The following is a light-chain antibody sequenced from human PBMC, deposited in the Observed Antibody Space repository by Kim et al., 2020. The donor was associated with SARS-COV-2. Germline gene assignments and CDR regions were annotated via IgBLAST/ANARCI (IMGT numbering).Light chain of an antibody. J-gene: IGKJ1*01. CDR1: QSIGTN. V-gene: IGKV3-15*01. CDR2: GTS. Sequence: LSVYPGDRATLSCGASQSIGTNLAWYQQKPGQAPRLLIYGTSTRATGIPARFSGSGSGTEFTLTIGSLLSEDFAVYYCQQYDSWPTFGQGTKVDIK. CDR3: QQYDSWPT.